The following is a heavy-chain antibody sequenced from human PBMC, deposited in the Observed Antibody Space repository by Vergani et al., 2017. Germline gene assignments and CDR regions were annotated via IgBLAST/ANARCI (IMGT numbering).Heavy chain of an antibody. CDR1: GGTFSSYT. J-gene: IGHJ6*03. CDR3: ARAAACDDPKNYYYYYYMDV. V-gene: IGHV1-69*02. CDR2: IIPILGIA. D-gene: IGHD6-13*01. Sequence: QVQLVQSGAEVKKPGSSVKVSCKASGGTFSSYTISWVRQAPGQGLEWMGRIIPILGIANYAQKFQGRVTITADKSTSTAYMELSSLRSEDTAVYYFARAAACDDPKNYYYYYYMDVWGKGTTVTVSS.